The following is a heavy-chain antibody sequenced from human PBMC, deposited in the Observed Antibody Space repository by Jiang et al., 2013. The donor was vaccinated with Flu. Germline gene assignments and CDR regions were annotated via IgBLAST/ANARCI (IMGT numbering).Heavy chain of an antibody. D-gene: IGHD3-10*01. CDR1: GGSISSTY. J-gene: IGHJ4*02. CDR2: VYFTGSS. V-gene: IGHV4-59*01. CDR3: AGDSNSYYNRPYFDF. Sequence: GPGLVKPSETLSLTCTVSGGSISSTYWSWIRQAPGKGLEWLGHVYFTGSSNYNPSLKSRVSISVDTSKNQFSLKLRSVTAADTAVYYCAGDSNSYYNRPYFDFWGPGSPGHRLL.